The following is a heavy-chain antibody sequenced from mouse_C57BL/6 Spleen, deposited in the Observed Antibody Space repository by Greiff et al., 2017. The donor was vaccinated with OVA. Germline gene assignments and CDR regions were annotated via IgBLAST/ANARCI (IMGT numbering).Heavy chain of an antibody. Sequence: EVHLVESGGGLVKPGGSLKLSCAASGFTFSDYGMHWVRQAPEKGLEWVAYISSGSSNIYYAATVKGRFTISRDNAKNTLFLQMTSLRSEDTAMYYCARERDYYGSSYFDYWGQGTTLTVSS. J-gene: IGHJ2*01. V-gene: IGHV5-17*01. D-gene: IGHD1-1*01. CDR3: ARERDYYGSSYFDY. CDR1: GFTFSDYG. CDR2: ISSGSSNI.